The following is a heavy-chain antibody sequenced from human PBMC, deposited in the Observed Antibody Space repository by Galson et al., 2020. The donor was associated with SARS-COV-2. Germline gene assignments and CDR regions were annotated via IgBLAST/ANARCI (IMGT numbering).Heavy chain of an antibody. Sequence: GGSLRLSCAASGFTFSSYAMSWVRQAPGKGLEWVSAISGSGGSTYYADSVKGRFTISRDNSKNTLYLQMNSLRAEDTAVYYCAKKGYFDWLSYYYYYYMDVWGKGTTVTVSS. CDR1: GFTFSSYA. V-gene: IGHV3-23*01. D-gene: IGHD3-9*01. J-gene: IGHJ6*03. CDR3: AKKGYFDWLSYYYYYYMDV. CDR2: ISGSGGST.